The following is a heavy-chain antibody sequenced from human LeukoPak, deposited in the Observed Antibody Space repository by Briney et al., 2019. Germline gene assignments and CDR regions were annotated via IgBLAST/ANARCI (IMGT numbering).Heavy chain of an antibody. CDR3: ARHXXXEPFRY. CDR1: GGSIXXXXYY. J-gene: IGHJ4*02. Sequence: SLTXTVSGGSIXXXXYYWXWXXQPXGXGLEWIGSIYYSGSTYYNPSLKSRVTISVDTSKNQFSLKLSSVTAADTASYYCARHXXXEPFRYWGQGTXXXVSS. CDR2: IYYSGST. D-gene: IGHD1-14*01. V-gene: IGHV4-39*01.